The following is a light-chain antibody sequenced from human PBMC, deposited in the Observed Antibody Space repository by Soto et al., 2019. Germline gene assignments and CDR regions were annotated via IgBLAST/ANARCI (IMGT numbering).Light chain of an antibody. V-gene: IGLV4-69*01. Sequence: QSVLTQSPSASPSLGASVKLTCTLSSGHSSYAIAWHQQQPEKGPRYLMKLNSDGSHSKGDGIPDRFSGSSSGAERYLTISSLQSEDEADYYCQTWGTGIAVFGGGTKLTVL. J-gene: IGLJ3*02. CDR1: SGHSSYA. CDR2: LNSDGSH. CDR3: QTWGTGIAV.